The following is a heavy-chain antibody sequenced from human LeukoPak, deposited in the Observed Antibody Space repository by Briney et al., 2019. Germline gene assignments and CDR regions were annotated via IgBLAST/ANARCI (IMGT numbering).Heavy chain of an antibody. CDR3: AAEVGDYVDY. CDR2: IYYSGST. J-gene: IGHJ4*02. D-gene: IGHD1-26*01. Sequence: SETLSLTCTVSSGSVNSYYWSWIRQPPGKGLEWIGYIYYSGSTNYNPSLKSRVTISVDTSKNQFSLKLSSVTAADTAVYYCAAEVGDYVDYWGQGTLVTVSS. CDR1: SGSVNSYY. V-gene: IGHV4-59*02.